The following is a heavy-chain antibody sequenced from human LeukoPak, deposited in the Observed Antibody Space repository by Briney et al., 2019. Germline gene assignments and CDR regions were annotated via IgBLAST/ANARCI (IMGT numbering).Heavy chain of an antibody. CDR2: ISWNSGSI. V-gene: IGHV3-9*03. CDR1: GFTFDDYA. Sequence: GGSLRLSCAASGFTFDDYAMHWVRQAPGKGLEWVSGISWNSGSIGYADSVKGRFTISRDNAKNSLYLQMNSLRAEDMALYYCAKARGDSSSWPDWYFDLWGRGTLVTVSS. CDR3: AKARGDSSSWPDWYFDL. D-gene: IGHD6-13*01. J-gene: IGHJ2*01.